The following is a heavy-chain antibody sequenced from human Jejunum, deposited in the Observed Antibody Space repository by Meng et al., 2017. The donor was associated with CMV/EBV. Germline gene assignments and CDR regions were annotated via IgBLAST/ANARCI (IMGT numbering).Heavy chain of an antibody. CDR3: SKETTDGTTWYKMGPDY. J-gene: IGHJ4*02. V-gene: IGHV3-23*01. CDR1: FIFGSYA. Sequence: FIFGSYAMRWVLQAPGNGLEWVSAISGSGSFSSYAGSVKRRFRISRDSFKNMLYLQMNSLRAEDTAIYYCSKETTDGTTWYKMGPDYWGQGTLVTVSS. CDR2: ISGSGSFS. D-gene: IGHD1-1*01.